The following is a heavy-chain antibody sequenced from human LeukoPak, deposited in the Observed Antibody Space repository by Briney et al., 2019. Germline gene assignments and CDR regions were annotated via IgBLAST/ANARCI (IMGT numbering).Heavy chain of an antibody. V-gene: IGHV4-59*01. D-gene: IGHD3-3*01. CDR3: ARVPTHYDFLYYMDV. CDR1: GGSISSYY. CDR2: IYYSGST. J-gene: IGHJ6*03. Sequence: PSETLSLTCTVSGGSISSYYWSWIRQPPGKGLEWIGYIYYSGSTNYNPSLKSRVTISVDTSKNQFSLKLSSVTAADTAVYYCARVPTHYDFLYYMDVWGKGTTVTVSS.